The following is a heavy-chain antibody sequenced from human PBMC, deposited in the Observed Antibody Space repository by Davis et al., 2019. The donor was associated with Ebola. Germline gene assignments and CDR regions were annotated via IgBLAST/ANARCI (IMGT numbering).Heavy chain of an antibody. Sequence: GESLKISCVASGFTFSNHAMHWVRQAPGKGLEWVALISSDGNNKYYADSLKGRFTITRDTSKNTLFLQMNNLRAEDTSVYYCTRAGGSYNYFYGMDVWGQGTTVTVSS. V-gene: IGHV3-30-3*01. D-gene: IGHD2-15*01. CDR1: GFTFSNHA. CDR2: ISSDGNNK. J-gene: IGHJ6*02. CDR3: TRAGGSYNYFYGMDV.